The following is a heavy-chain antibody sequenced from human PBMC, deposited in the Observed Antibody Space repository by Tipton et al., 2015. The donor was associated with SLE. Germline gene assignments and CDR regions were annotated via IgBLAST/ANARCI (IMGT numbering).Heavy chain of an antibody. CDR3: ARLMTTVVLLASGVYCFDS. D-gene: IGHD4-23*01. CDR1: GFSISSGYY. V-gene: IGHV4-38-2*02. Sequence: TLSLTCTVSGFSISSGYYWGWIRQPPGRGLEWIGCIYHSGSNYYNPSLKSRVTISVDTSKNQFSLKLTSVTAADTAVYYCARLMTTVVLLASGVYCFDSWGQGTLVTVSS. CDR2: IYHSGSN. J-gene: IGHJ4*02.